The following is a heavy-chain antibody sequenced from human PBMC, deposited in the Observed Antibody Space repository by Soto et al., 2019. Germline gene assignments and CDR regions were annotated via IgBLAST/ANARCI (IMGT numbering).Heavy chain of an antibody. CDR2: IRSKAYGGTT. Sequence: GGSLRLSCTASGFTFGDYAMSWVRQAPGKGLEWVGFIRSKAYGGTTEYAASVKGRFTISRDDSKSIAYLQMNSLKTEDTAVYYCTIMNPGWHIDYWGQGTLVTVSS. CDR1: GFTFGDYA. V-gene: IGHV3-49*04. D-gene: IGHD6-19*01. J-gene: IGHJ4*02. CDR3: TIMNPGWHIDY.